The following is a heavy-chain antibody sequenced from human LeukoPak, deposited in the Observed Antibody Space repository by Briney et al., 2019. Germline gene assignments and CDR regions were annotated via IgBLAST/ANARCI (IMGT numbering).Heavy chain of an antibody. Sequence: ASVKVSCKASGYTFTSYDINWGRQATGQGLEWMGWMNPNSGNTGYAQKFQGRVNMTRNTSISTAYMELSSLRSEDTAVYYCARSNMVRGVIISRPLDYWGQGTLVTVSS. J-gene: IGHJ4*02. CDR3: ARSNMVRGVIISRPLDY. CDR1: GYTFTSYD. V-gene: IGHV1-8*01. CDR2: MNPNSGNT. D-gene: IGHD3-10*01.